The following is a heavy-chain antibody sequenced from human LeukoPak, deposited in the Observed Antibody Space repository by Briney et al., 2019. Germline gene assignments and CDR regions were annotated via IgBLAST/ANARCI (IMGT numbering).Heavy chain of an antibody. J-gene: IGHJ4*02. V-gene: IGHV1-18*01. Sequence: GASVKVSCKASGYTFTSYDINWVRQATGQGLEWMGWMNPNSGNTNYAQKLQGRVTMTTDTSTSTAYMELRSLRSDDTAVYYCARDWRRDGYKMGGYWGQGTLVTVSS. CDR2: MNPNSGNT. D-gene: IGHD5-24*01. CDR1: GYTFTSYD. CDR3: ARDWRRDGYKMGGY.